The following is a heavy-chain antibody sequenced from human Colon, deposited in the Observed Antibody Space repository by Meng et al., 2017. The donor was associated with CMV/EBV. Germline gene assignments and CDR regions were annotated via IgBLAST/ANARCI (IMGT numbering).Heavy chain of an antibody. CDR3: VRSSGWSLFDY. Sequence: VYSVQSAGWMKDPCASVKSHYNTSDLQFRHHQLPWERQAPGQGLEWMGWIRSERSATNYAQKFRGRVTMTRDASVSTAYMELSGLTSDDTAVYFCVRSSGWSLFDYWGPGALVTVSS. D-gene: IGHD6-19*01. CDR2: IRSERSAT. V-gene: IGHV1-2*02. J-gene: IGHJ4*02. CDR1: DLQFRHHQ.